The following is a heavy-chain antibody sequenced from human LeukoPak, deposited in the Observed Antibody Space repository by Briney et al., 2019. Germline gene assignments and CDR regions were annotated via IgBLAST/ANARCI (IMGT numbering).Heavy chain of an antibody. V-gene: IGHV3-23*01. CDR2: ISSSGGTT. CDR1: GFTFSDYA. D-gene: IGHD4/OR15-4a*01. J-gene: IGHJ4*02. Sequence: GGSLRLSCAASGFTFSDYAMNWVRQAPGMGLEWVSAISSSGGTTYYADSVQGRFTISRDNSKNTLHLQLTSLRAEDTAVYYCAKSGTANYTPEFWGQGTLVTVSS. CDR3: AKSGTANYTPEF.